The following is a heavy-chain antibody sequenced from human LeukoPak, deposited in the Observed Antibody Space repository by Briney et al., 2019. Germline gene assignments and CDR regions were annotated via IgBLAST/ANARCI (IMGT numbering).Heavy chain of an antibody. V-gene: IGHV1-69*06. CDR3: AARDNGNDLLSYHAMDV. D-gene: IGHD1-1*01. J-gene: IGHJ6*04. CDR1: GGSFSRYA. Sequence: ASVTVSCKASGGSFSRYAFAWVRQAPGQGLEWMGGIIPVLDTGSYAQGFQGRVTITADRSTSTAYMELRSLRPEDTALYYCAARDNGNDLLSYHAMDVWGNGTTVTVSS. CDR2: IIPVLDTG.